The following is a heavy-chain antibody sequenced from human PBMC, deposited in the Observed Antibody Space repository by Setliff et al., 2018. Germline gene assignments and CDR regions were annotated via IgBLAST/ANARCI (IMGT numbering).Heavy chain of an antibody. V-gene: IGHV3-11*01. CDR2: ISSSGSLT. J-gene: IGHJ6*03. Sequence: GESLKISCAASGFTFSDHYMTWIRQAPGKGLEWVSYISSSGSLTLYADSVRGRFSISRDNIKDSLYLQMNSLRSEDTAVYYCARGTYLGDPYYYYYMDVWGKGTTVTVSS. CDR3: ARGTYLGDPYYYYYMDV. CDR1: GFTFSDHY. D-gene: IGHD3-16*01.